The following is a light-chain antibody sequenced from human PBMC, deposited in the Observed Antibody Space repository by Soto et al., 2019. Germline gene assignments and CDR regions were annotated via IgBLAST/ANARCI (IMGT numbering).Light chain of an antibody. CDR1: QSISSW. J-gene: IGKJ1*01. CDR3: QQYNSYSQT. CDR2: KAS. V-gene: IGKV1-5*03. Sequence: DIQMTQSPSTLSASVGDRVTITCRASQSISSWLAWYQQKPVKAPNLLIYKASTLESGVPSRFSGSGSGTEFTLTISSLQPDDFATYYCQQYNSYSQTFGQGTKVDIK.